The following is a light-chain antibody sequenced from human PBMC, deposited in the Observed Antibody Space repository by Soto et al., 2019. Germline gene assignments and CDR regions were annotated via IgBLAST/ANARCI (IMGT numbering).Light chain of an antibody. CDR3: QQYNGFGSWT. Sequence: DIQMTQSPSTLSASVGDRVSITCRASQSISSPMAWYQQEPGKAPRLLIYETSTLQRGVPSRFSGSASGTEFTLTISSLQPDDFATYCCQQYNGFGSWTFGQGTKVEIK. J-gene: IGKJ1*01. CDR2: ETS. V-gene: IGKV1-5*03. CDR1: QSISSP.